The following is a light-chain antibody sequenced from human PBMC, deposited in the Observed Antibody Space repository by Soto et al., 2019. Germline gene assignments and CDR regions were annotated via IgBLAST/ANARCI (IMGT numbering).Light chain of an antibody. V-gene: IGLV1-51*01. J-gene: IGLJ3*02. CDR2: DNN. CDR3: AAWDDSLNGWV. CDR1: SSNIGNNH. Sequence: QSVLTQPPSVSAAPGQKVTVSCSGSSSNIGNNHVSWYQHLPGTAPKVLIYDNNKRPSGIPDRFSGSKSATSATLDITGLQTGDEADYYCAAWDDSLNGWVFGGGTKLTVL.